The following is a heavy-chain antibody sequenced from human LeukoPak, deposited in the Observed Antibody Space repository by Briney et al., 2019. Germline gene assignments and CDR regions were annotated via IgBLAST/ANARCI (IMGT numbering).Heavy chain of an antibody. V-gene: IGHV3-74*01. J-gene: IGHJ3*02. D-gene: IGHD5-18*01. Sequence: PGGSLRLSCAASGFTFSNYWMHWVRQAPGKGLVWVSRINNDGSSTTYADSVTGRFTISRDNAKNTLYLQMNSLRAEDTAVYYCARDSPGTAMVTVHAFDIWGQGTMVTVSS. CDR3: ARDSPGTAMVTVHAFDI. CDR2: INNDGSST. CDR1: GFTFSNYW.